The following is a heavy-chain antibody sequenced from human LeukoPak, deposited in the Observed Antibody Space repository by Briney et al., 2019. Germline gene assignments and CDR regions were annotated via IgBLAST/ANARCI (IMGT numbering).Heavy chain of an antibody. D-gene: IGHD3-22*01. CDR2: IRYDGSNK. Sequence: GGSVRLSCAASGFTFSSYGMHWVRQAPGKGLEWVAFIRYDGSNKYYADSVKGRFIISRDNSKNTLYLQMNSLRAEDTAVYYCAKDFDSSGYPAKGYFDYWGQGTLVTVSS. CDR3: AKDFDSSGYPAKGYFDY. J-gene: IGHJ4*02. CDR1: GFTFSSYG. V-gene: IGHV3-30*02.